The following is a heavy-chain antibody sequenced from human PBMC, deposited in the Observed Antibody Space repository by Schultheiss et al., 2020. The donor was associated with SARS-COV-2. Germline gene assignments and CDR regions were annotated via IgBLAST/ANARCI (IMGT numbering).Heavy chain of an antibody. CDR1: GYTFTVYY. Sequence: ASVKVSCKASGYTFTVYYMHWVRQAPGQRLEWMGWINPNSGGTNYAQKFQGRVTMTRDTSISTAYMELSRLRSDDTAVYYCARSPTVRGPAGNDYWGQGTLVTVSS. CDR2: INPNSGGT. V-gene: IGHV1-2*02. D-gene: IGHD3-10*01. CDR3: ARSPTVRGPAGNDY. J-gene: IGHJ4*02.